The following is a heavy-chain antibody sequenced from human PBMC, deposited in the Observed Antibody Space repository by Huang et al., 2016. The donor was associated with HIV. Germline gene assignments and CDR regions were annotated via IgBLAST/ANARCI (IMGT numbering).Heavy chain of an antibody. D-gene: IGHD3-22*01. Sequence: EVQLVESGGGLVQPGGSLRLSCAASGFTFSSYWMHWVRQAPGKGLFWVARMNSDGSSAGYSDSVKGRVTISRDNAKNTLYLQMNSLRAEDTAVYYCVRDPRIQSWLNYFDYWGQGTLVSVSS. CDR1: GFTFSSYW. CDR3: VRDPRIQSWLNYFDY. CDR2: MNSDGSSA. J-gene: IGHJ4*02. V-gene: IGHV3-74*01.